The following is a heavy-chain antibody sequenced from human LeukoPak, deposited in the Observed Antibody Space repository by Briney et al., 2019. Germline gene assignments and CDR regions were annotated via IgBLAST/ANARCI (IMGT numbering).Heavy chain of an antibody. D-gene: IGHD5-12*01. V-gene: IGHV1-69*13. CDR3: ARSVVATIEGGAFDI. CDR2: IIPIFGTA. CDR1: GGTFSSYA. Sequence: SVKVSCKASGGTFSSYAISWVRQAPGQGLEWMGGIIPIFGTANYAQKLQGRVTITADESTSTAYMELSSLRSEDTAVYYCARSVVATIEGGAFDIWGQGTMVTVSS. J-gene: IGHJ3*02.